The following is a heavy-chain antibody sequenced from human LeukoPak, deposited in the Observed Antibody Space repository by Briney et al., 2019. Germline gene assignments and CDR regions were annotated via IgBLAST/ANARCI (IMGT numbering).Heavy chain of an antibody. CDR3: AKLWGRHVWSFDY. V-gene: IGHV3-23*01. D-gene: IGHD3-16*01. J-gene: IGHJ4*02. CDR2: IFKTGDTA. Sequence: PGGSLRLSCAASGFTFSDYAMSWVRQAPGKGLEWVSTIFKTGDTAHYADIVRGRFTLSRDNSKNTLSLQMNSLRAEDTAIYYCAKLWGRHVWSFDYWGQGALVTVSS. CDR1: GFTFSDYA.